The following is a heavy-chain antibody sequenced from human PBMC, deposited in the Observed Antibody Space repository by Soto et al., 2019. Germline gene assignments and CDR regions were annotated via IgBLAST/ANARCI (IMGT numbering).Heavy chain of an antibody. CDR2: IYFSGST. J-gene: IGHJ4*02. CDR1: GGSISSYY. Sequence: SETLSLTCTVSGGSISSYYWSWIRQSPGKRLEWIGYIYFSGSTNYNPSLKSRVTISGDTSKNQFSLKLTSVTAADTAVYYCARVEYSGYPRIWGQGTLVTAPQ. CDR3: ARVEYSGYPRI. V-gene: IGHV4-59*01. D-gene: IGHD5-12*01.